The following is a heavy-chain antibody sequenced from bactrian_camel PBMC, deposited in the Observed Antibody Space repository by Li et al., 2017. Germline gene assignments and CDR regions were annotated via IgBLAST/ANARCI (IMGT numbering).Heavy chain of an antibody. CDR2: IYLPSGTP. V-gene: IGHV3S40*01. CDR3: AATGLRYVSTRCDPRRNEYNY. D-gene: IGHD1*01. Sequence: DVQLVESGGGLVHPGESLRHSCAASGYDDSQRCMGWFRQAPGKESEGVAGIYLPSGTPYYADSVKGRFTISQDNAKNMVYLQMDSLKPEDTAMYFCAATGLRYVSTRCDPRRNEYNYWGQGTQDTVS. J-gene: IGHJ4*01. CDR1: GYDDSQRC.